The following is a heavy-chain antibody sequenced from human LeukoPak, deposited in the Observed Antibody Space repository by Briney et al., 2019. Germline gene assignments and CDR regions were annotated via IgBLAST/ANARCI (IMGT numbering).Heavy chain of an antibody. CDR3: ARGGGSSSYYYGMDV. CDR1: GGSISSYY. D-gene: IGHD2-2*01. CDR2: IYTSGST. Sequence: SETLSLTCTVSGGSISSYYWSWIRQPAGKRLEWIGRIYTSGSTNYNPSLKSRVTMSVDTSKNRFSLKLSSVTAADTAVYYCARGGGSSSYYYGMDVWGQGTTVTVSS. J-gene: IGHJ6*02. V-gene: IGHV4-4*07.